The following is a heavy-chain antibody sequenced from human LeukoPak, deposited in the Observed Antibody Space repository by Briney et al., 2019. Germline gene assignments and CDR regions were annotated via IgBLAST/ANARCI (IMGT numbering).Heavy chain of an antibody. Sequence: KPSETLSLTCTVSGGSISSSSYYWGWIRQPPGKGLEWIGSIYYSGSTYYNPSLKSRVTISVDTSKNQFSLKLSSVTAADTAVYYCASNTIFGVVTPFYWGQGTLVTVSS. CDR2: IYYSGST. V-gene: IGHV4-39*07. D-gene: IGHD3-3*01. CDR3: ASNTIFGVVTPFY. J-gene: IGHJ4*02. CDR1: GGSISSSSYY.